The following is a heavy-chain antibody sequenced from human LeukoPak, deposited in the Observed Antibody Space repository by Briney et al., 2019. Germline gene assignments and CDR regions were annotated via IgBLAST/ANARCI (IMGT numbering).Heavy chain of an antibody. J-gene: IGHJ4*02. D-gene: IGHD5-12*01. CDR2: IYYSGST. V-gene: IGHV4-34*01. CDR1: GGSFSGYY. Sequence: SETLSLTCAVYGGSFSGYYWSWIRQPPGKGLEWIGSIYYSGSTYYNPSLKSRVTISVDTSKNQFSLKLSSVTAADTAVYYCARRGGGYSGYDDYWGQGTLVTVSS. CDR3: ARRGGGYSGYDDY.